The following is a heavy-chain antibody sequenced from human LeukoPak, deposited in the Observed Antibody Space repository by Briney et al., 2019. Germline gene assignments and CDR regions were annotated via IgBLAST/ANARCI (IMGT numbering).Heavy chain of an antibody. V-gene: IGHV4-61*01. J-gene: IGHJ4*02. CDR2: IYYSGST. D-gene: IGHD3-10*01. Sequence: PSETLSLTCTASGISVSSGSYYWSWIRQPPGKGLEWIGYIYYSGSTNYNPSLKSRVTISVDTSKNQFSLKLSSVTAADTAVYYCARVSMVRGVTFDYWGQGTLVTVSS. CDR1: GISVSSGSYY. CDR3: ARVSMVRGVTFDY.